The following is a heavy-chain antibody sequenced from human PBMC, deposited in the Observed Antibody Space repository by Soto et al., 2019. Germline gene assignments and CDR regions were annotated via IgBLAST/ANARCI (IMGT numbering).Heavy chain of an antibody. Sequence: QVQLVESGGGLVKPGGSLRLSCAASGFTFSDYYMSWIRQAPGKGLEWVSYISSSGSTIYYADSVKGRFTISRDNAKNSLYLQMNSRRAEDTAVYYCAREYCSSTSCYRHLSDNWFDPWGQGTLVTVSS. V-gene: IGHV3-11*01. D-gene: IGHD2-2*01. CDR2: ISSSGSTI. J-gene: IGHJ5*02. CDR3: AREYCSSTSCYRHLSDNWFDP. CDR1: GFTFSDYY.